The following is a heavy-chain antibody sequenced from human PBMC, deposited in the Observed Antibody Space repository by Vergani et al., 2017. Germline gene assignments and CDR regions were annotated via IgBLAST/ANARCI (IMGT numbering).Heavy chain of an antibody. CDR2: ISSDGGST. J-gene: IGHJ4*02. V-gene: IGHV3-23*01. CDR3: AGPQGTSAYYYGGFDY. D-gene: IGHD3-22*01. Sequence: EVQLLESGGGLVQPGGPLRLSCAASGFPFITYAMTWVRQAPGKGLEWVSTISSDGGSTYYADSVKGRFTISRDNSKNTLSLQMNSLTAEDTAIYYCAGPQGTSAYYYGGFDYWGQGILVTVSS. CDR1: GFPFITYA.